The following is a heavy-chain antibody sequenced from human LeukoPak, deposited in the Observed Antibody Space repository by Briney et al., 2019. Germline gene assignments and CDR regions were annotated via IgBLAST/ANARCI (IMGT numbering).Heavy chain of an antibody. CDR2: IYYSGST. CDR3: ARAASDFWSGYYYYYMDV. V-gene: IGHV4-61*01. CDR1: GGSVSSGSYY. Sequence: SETLSLTCTVSGGSVSSGSYYWSWIRQPPGKRLEWIGYIYYSGSTNYNPSLKSRVTISVDTSKNQFSLKLSSVTAADTAVYYCARAASDFWSGYYYYYMDVWGKGTTVTVSS. J-gene: IGHJ6*03. D-gene: IGHD3-3*01.